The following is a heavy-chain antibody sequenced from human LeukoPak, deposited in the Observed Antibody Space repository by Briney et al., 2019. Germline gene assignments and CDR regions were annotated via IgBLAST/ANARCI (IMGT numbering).Heavy chain of an antibody. D-gene: IGHD7-27*01. CDR2: ISSSSSYI. CDR3: ARDWAGYGMDV. Sequence: SGGSLRLSCAASGFTFSSYSMNWVRQAPGKGLEWVSSISSSSSYIYYADSVKGRFTISRDNAKNSLYLQMNSLRAEDTAVCYCARDWAGYGMDVWGQGTTVTVSS. V-gene: IGHV3-21*01. J-gene: IGHJ6*02. CDR1: GFTFSSYS.